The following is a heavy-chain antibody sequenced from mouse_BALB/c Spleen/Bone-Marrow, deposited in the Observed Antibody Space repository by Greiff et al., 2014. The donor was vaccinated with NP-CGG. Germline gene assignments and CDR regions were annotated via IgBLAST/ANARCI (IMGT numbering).Heavy chain of an antibody. V-gene: IGHV3-1*02. J-gene: IGHJ4*01. D-gene: IGHD1-2*01. Sequence: VQLQQSGPALVKPSQSLSLTCTVTGYSITSGYSWHWIRQFPGNTLEWMGYIHYSDGTNYNPSLKSRISITRDTSKNQFFLQLNSVTTEDTATYYCARWNGYYAMDYWGQGTSVTVSS. CDR1: GYSITSGYS. CDR2: IHYSDGT. CDR3: ARWNGYYAMDY.